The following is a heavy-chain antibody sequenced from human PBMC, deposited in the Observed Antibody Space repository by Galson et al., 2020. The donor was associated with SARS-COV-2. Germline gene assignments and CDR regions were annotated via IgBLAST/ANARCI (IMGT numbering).Heavy chain of an antibody. D-gene: IGHD1-26*01. CDR1: GVTFNSYT. CDR2: FIPTLGVA. V-gene: IGHV1-69*02. J-gene: IGHJ4*02. Sequence: SVKVSCKTSGVTFNSYTINWVQQAPGQGLEWMGRFIPTLGVANYAQRFQGRVTITADTSTSTGYLEMRSLRSEDTAVYYCSEGYHSGSYLMGDYWGQGTLVTVSS. CDR3: SEGYHSGSYLMGDY.